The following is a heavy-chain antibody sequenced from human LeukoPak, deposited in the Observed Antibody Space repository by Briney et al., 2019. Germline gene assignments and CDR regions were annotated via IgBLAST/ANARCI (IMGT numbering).Heavy chain of an antibody. J-gene: IGHJ4*02. Sequence: ASFTVSPQTSVYILTGYYMHRVRRSPGQGIKWMGIINPSGGTTNYAQKCQGRVTMTRDTSTSTVYMDLSSLRSEDTAVYYCARDLSHRYYHSTGYAFDYWGKGTLVTVSS. CDR1: VYILTGYY. CDR3: ARDLSHRYYHSTGYAFDY. D-gene: IGHD3-22*01. V-gene: IGHV1-46*01. CDR2: INPSGGTT.